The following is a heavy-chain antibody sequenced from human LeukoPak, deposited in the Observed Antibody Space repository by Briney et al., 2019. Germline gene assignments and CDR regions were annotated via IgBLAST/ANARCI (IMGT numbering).Heavy chain of an antibody. Sequence: GGSLRLSCAASGFTFSSYSMNWVRQAPGKGLEWVSYISSSSSTIYYADSVKGRFTISRDNSKNTLYLQMNSLRAEDTAVYYCAKLGTTSVTTGYWGQGTLVTVSS. CDR2: ISSSSSTI. D-gene: IGHD4-17*01. J-gene: IGHJ4*02. V-gene: IGHV3-48*01. CDR3: AKLGTTSVTTGY. CDR1: GFTFSSYS.